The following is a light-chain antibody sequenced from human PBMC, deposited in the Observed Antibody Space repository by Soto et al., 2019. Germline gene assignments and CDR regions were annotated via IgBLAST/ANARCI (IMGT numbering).Light chain of an antibody. J-gene: IGKJ4*01. CDR1: QAISNN. Sequence: DIQLTHSTSFLSASVGDRVTITCRASQAISNNLAWYQHNPGKPPKLLIYGASTLQSGVPSRFSGSGSGTEFTLTISSLQPEDFATYYCQQLNNYPRALTFGGGTKVEIE. CDR2: GAS. V-gene: IGKV1-9*01. CDR3: QQLNNYPRALT.